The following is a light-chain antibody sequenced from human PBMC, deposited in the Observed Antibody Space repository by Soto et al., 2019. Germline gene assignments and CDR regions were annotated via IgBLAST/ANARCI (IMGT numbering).Light chain of an antibody. CDR3: QTWVTGIQV. J-gene: IGLJ2*01. V-gene: IGLV4-69*01. Sequence: QLVLTQSPSASASLGASVKLTCTLSRGHSSYAIAWHQQQPEKGPRSLMKLNSDGSHSKGDGIPDRFSGSSSGTERYLTISSLQSEDEADYYCQTWVTGIQVFGGGTQLTVL. CDR1: RGHSSYA. CDR2: LNSDGSH.